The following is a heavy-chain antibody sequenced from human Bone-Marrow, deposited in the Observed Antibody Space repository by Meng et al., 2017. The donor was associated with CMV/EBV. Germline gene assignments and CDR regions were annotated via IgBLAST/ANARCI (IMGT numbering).Heavy chain of an antibody. CDR3: ARTMIVV. J-gene: IGHJ4*02. D-gene: IGHD3-22*01. Sequence: SLKISCAASGFTFDDYAMHWVRQAPGKGLEWVSGISWNSGSIGYADSVKGRFTISRDNAKNSLYLQMNSLRAEDTAVYYCARTMIVVWGQGTLVTVSS. V-gene: IGHV3-9*01. CDR2: ISWNSGSI. CDR1: GFTFDDYA.